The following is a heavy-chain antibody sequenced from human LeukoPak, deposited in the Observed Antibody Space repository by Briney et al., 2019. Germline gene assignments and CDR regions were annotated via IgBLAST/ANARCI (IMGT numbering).Heavy chain of an antibody. Sequence: SQTLSLTCTVSGGSISSGSYYWNWIRQPAGKGLEWIGRIYTSGSTNYNPSLKSRVTISVDTSKNQFSLKLSSVTAADTAVYYCARERPKAMVSRYFDYWGQGTLVTVSS. D-gene: IGHD5-18*01. CDR3: ARERPKAMVSRYFDY. CDR1: GGSISSGSYY. J-gene: IGHJ4*02. CDR2: IYTSGST. V-gene: IGHV4-61*02.